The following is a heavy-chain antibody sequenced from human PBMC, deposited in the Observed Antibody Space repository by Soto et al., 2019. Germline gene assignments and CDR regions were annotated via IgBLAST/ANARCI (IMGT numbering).Heavy chain of an antibody. Sequence: EVQLVESGGGLVQPGGSLRLSCAASGFTFSSYSMNWVRQAPGKGLEWVSYISSSSSTIYYADSVKGRFTISRDNAKNSLYLQMNSLRDEDPAVYYCARDMGRGGGAPPFWYYYYYGMDVWGQGTTVTVSS. CDR2: ISSSSSTI. V-gene: IGHV3-48*02. CDR3: ARDMGRGGGAPPFWYYYYYGMDV. J-gene: IGHJ6*02. CDR1: GFTFSSYS. D-gene: IGHD1-26*01.